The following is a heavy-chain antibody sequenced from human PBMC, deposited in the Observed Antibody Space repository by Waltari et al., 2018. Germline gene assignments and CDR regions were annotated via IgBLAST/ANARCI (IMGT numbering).Heavy chain of an antibody. Sequence: QLQLQESGPGLVKPSETLSLTCTVSGGSISSSSYYWGWIRQPPGKGLEWIGSIYYSGSTYYNPSLKSRVTISVDTSKNQFSLKLSSVTAADTAVYYCARDRWDCGVDCYGGWFDPWGQGTLVTVSS. D-gene: IGHD2-21*01. CDR3: ARDRWDCGVDCYGGWFDP. CDR1: GGSISSSSYY. J-gene: IGHJ5*02. CDR2: IYYSGST. V-gene: IGHV4-39*07.